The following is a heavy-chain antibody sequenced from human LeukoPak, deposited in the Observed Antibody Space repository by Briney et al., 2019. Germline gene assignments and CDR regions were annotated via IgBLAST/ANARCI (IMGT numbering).Heavy chain of an antibody. CDR1: GGSISSYY. Sequence: SETLSLTCTVSGGSISSYYWSWIRQPPGKGLEWIGYIYYSGSTNYNPSLKSRVTISVDTSKNQFSLKLSSVTAADTAVYYCARELGSGWGFFDYWGQGTLVTVSS. D-gene: IGHD6-19*01. CDR2: IYYSGST. V-gene: IGHV4-59*01. J-gene: IGHJ4*02. CDR3: ARELGSGWGFFDY.